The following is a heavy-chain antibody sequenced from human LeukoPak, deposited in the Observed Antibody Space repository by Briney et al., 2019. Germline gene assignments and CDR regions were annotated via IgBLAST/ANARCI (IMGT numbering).Heavy chain of an antibody. CDR2: VSVDGSR. D-gene: IGHD6-19*01. CDR1: SDFFSTSHW. V-gene: IGHV4-4*02. J-gene: IGHJ4*02. CDR3: ARVIPHGWRQSDH. Sequence: SETLSLTCAVSSDFFSTSHWWNWVRQSPGEGLEWIGEVSVDGSRNYNPSLKSRVTMSLDKSKNQFSLNLNSVTAADTAVYYCARVIPHGWRQSDHWGQGILVIVSS.